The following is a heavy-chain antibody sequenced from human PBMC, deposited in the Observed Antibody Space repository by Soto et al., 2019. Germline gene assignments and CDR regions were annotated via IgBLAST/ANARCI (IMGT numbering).Heavy chain of an antibody. J-gene: IGHJ4*02. CDR2: IVVGSGNT. CDR1: GFTFTSSA. D-gene: IGHD1-20*01. CDR3: AARFNSGGLYFHDY. Sequence: GASVKVSCKASGFTFTSSAMQWVRQARGQRLEWIGWIVVGSGNTNYAQKFQERVTITRDMSTSTAYMELSSLRSEDTAVYYCAARFNSGGLYFHDYWGQGTLVTVSS. V-gene: IGHV1-58*02.